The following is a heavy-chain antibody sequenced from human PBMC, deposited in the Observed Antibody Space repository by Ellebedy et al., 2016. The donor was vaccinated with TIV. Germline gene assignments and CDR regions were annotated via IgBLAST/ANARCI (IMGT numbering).Heavy chain of an antibody. Sequence: PGGSLRLSCAASGFTFNRHAMTWVRQAPGKGLEWVSTISSTGSRTYYADSVEGRFIISRDNSKKTLYLQMNSLKAEDTAVYYCAKGRGGGSDTSAPRYYFDYWGLGTLVTVSS. CDR1: GFTFNRHA. V-gene: IGHV3-23*01. CDR3: AKGRGGGSDTSAPRYYFDY. CDR2: ISSTGSRT. D-gene: IGHD3-22*01. J-gene: IGHJ4*02.